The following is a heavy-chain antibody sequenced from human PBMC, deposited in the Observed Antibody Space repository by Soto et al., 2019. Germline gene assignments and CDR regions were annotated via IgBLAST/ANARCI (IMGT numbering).Heavy chain of an antibody. Sequence: EVQLLESGGGLVQPGGSLRLSCAASGFTFSSYAMSWVRQAPGKGLEWVSALSASGVSTYYADSVKGRLTISGDNSKNTLSLQMNSLRAEDTAVYYCAKDRRSSGWYYLYWGQGTLVTVSS. V-gene: IGHV3-23*01. D-gene: IGHD6-19*01. CDR2: LSASGVST. J-gene: IGHJ4*02. CDR1: GFTFSSYA. CDR3: AKDRRSSGWYYLY.